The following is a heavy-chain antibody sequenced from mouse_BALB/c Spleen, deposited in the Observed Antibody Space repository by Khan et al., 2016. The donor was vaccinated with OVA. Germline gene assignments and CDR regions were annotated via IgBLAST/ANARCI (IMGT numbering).Heavy chain of an antibody. J-gene: IGHJ3*01. CDR2: INTGGYT. D-gene: IGHD1-1*01. CDR1: GFTFSTYG. V-gene: IGHV5-6*01. Sequence: EVELVESGGDFVRPGGSLKLSCAASGFTFSTYGMSWVRQTPDKRLEWVATINTGGYTYYPDTVKGRFTISRDNAKNTLYLQLSSLKSEDTAIYYCARLAYYYNSEGFAYWGRGTLVTVS. CDR3: ARLAYYYNSEGFAY.